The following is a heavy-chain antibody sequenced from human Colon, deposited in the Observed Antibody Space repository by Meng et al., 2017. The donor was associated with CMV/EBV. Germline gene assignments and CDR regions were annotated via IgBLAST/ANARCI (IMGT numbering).Heavy chain of an antibody. CDR2: IYYSGST. J-gene: IGHJ4*02. V-gene: IGHV4-31*03. CDR1: GGSISSGGYY. CDR3: ARELYSNYVLGQPQVPSFDY. D-gene: IGHD4-11*01. Sequence: LRLSCTVSGGSISSGGYYWSWIRQHPGKGLEWIGYIYYSGSTYYNPSLKSRVTISVDTSKNQFSLKLSSVTAADTAVYYCARELYSNYVLGQPQVPSFDYWGQGTLVTVSS.